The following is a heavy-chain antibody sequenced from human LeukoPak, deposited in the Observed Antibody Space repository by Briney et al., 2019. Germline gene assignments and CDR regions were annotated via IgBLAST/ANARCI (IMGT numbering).Heavy chain of an antibody. V-gene: IGHV3-30*18. J-gene: IGHJ6*02. CDR2: ISYDGSNK. CDR3: AQGSLYYYGMDV. Sequence: GGSLRLSCAASGFTFSSYGMHWVRQAPGKGLEWVAVISYDGSNKYYADSVKGRFTISRDNSKNTLYLQMNSLRAEDTAVYYCAQGSLYYYGMDVWGQGTTVTVSS. CDR1: GFTFSSYG.